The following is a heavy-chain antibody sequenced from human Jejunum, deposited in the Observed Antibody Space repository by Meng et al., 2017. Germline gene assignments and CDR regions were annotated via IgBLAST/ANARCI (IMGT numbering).Heavy chain of an antibody. D-gene: IGHD4/OR15-4a*01. J-gene: IGHJ4*02. CDR1: GGTFSTYA. Sequence: QGPLVESWGEVKKPGSSVKVSCKASGGTFSTYAITWGRQAPGHGLEWMGGIIPIFGTANYAQNFQDRVTITADESTSTAYMEFSSLRSEDTAVYYCARPNSGANTYYFDYWGQGTLVTVSS. CDR2: IIPIFGTA. CDR3: ARPNSGANTYYFDY. V-gene: IGHV1-69*01.